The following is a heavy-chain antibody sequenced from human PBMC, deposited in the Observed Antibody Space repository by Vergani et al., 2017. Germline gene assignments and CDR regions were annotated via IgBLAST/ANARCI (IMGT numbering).Heavy chain of an antibody. CDR2: INRGSTT. CDR1: GFTFSSDA. J-gene: IGHJ4*02. Sequence: EVQLLESGGGLVQPGGSLRVSCAASGFTFSSDAMSWVRQAPGKGLEWVSAINRGSTTYYADSVKGRFTISRDNSKNTVFLQIKSLRAKDTAVYYCAKEGRSGITPFVADWGQGTLVTVSS. CDR3: AKEGRSGITPFVAD. V-gene: IGHV3-23*01. D-gene: IGHD1-14*01.